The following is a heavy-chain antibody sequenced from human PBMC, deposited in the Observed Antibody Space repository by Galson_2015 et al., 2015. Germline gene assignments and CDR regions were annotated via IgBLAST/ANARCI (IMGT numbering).Heavy chain of an antibody. J-gene: IGHJ6*02. CDR1: GGTFSSYA. D-gene: IGHD2-2*01. CDR3: ARVTQLPQDYYYYGMDV. V-gene: IGHV1-69*10. CDR2: IIPIFGIA. Sequence: SVKVSCKASGGTFSSYAISWVRQAPGQGLEWMGGIIPIFGIANYAQKFQGRVTITADKSTSTAYMELSSLRSEDTAVYYCARVTQLPQDYYYYGMDVWGQGTTVTVSS.